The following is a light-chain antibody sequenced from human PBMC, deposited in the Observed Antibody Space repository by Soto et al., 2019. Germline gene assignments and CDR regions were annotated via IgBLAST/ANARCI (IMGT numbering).Light chain of an antibody. CDR1: QNIYSN. Sequence: VVMTLSLATLSVSQGERATFSCRASQNIYSNIAWYQQRPGQAPRLLIYDASSRATGIPARFSGSGSGTDFTLTISSLEPEDFAVYYCQNRYNWLISFGQGTRLEI. CDR3: QNRYNWLIS. J-gene: IGKJ5*01. CDR2: DAS. V-gene: IGKV3-11*01.